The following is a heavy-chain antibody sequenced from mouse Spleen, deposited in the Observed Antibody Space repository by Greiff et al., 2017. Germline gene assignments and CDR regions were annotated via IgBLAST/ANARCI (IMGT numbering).Heavy chain of an antibody. CDR3: TRDDGNYYY. J-gene: IGHJ2*01. D-gene: IGHD2-3*01. CDR2: INPSSGYT. Sequence: VQLQQSGAELARPGASVKMSCKASGYTFTSYTMHWVKQRPGQGLEWIGYINPSSGYTKYNQKFKDKATLTVDTSSSTAYMQLSSLTSEDSAVYYCTRDDGNYYYWGQGTTLTVSS. CDR1: GYTFTSYT. V-gene: IGHV1-4*01.